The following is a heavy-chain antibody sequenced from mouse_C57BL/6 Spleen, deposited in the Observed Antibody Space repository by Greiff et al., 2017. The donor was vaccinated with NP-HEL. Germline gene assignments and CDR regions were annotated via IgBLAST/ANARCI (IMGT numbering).Heavy chain of an antibody. CDR1: GYAFSSYW. V-gene: IGHV1-80*01. Sequence: QVQLKESGAELVKPGASVKISCKASGYAFSSYWMNWVKQRPGTGLEWIGQIYPGDGDTNYNGKFKGKATLTADKSSSTAYMQLSSLTSEDSAVYFCARSGGTPFDYWGQGTTLTVSS. D-gene: IGHD4-1*01. CDR3: ARSGGTPFDY. CDR2: IYPGDGDT. J-gene: IGHJ2*01.